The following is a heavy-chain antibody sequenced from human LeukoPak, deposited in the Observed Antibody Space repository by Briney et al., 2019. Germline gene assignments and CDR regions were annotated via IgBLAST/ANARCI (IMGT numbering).Heavy chain of an antibody. Sequence: SETLSLTCTVSGGSISSSSYYWGWIRQPPGKGLEWIGSIYYNGNTYYNASFKSRITISGDTSKNQFSLILSSVTAADTAVYYCATPGLARAYWGQGTLVTVSS. CDR2: IYYNGNT. CDR3: ATPGLARAY. J-gene: IGHJ4*02. V-gene: IGHV4-39*01. CDR1: GGSISSSSYY.